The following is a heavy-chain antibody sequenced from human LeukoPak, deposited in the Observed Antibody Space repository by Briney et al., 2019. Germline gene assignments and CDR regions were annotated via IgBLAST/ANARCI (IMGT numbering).Heavy chain of an antibody. CDR3: VRGDWYFES. D-gene: IGHD2-21*01. J-gene: IGHJ4*02. CDR1: GFNFSDSL. Sequence: GGSLRLSCATSGFNFSDSLMTWVRQAPGKGLQWVANINRDGTEKHFLDSIEGRFTISRDNRKKSLYLQMNSLRPQDTAVYFCVRGDWYFESWGQGTLVTVSS. CDR2: INRDGTEK. V-gene: IGHV3-7*04.